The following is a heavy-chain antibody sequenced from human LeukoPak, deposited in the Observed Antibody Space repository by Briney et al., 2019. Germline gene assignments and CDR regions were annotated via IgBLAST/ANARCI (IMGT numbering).Heavy chain of an antibody. CDR1: GYTFTDYY. J-gene: IGHJ4*02. D-gene: IGHD3-22*01. Sequence: GASVKETFKPSGYTFTDYYMHWVRQAPGQGLEWMGWINPNSGGTNYAQKFQGRVTMTRDTPISTAYMEVSRLRSDDTAVYYCARTPTTVESSGYYYLRMGSFDYWGQGTLHTVSS. V-gene: IGHV1-2*02. CDR2: INPNSGGT. CDR3: ARTPTTVESSGYYYLRMGSFDY.